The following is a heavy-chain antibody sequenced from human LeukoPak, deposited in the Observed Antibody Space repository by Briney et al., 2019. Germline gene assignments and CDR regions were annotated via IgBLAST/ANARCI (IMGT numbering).Heavy chain of an antibody. V-gene: IGHV1-69*01. CDR2: IIPIFGTA. CDR3: ARDKVDSSGWYDSSHY. D-gene: IGHD6-19*01. Sequence: GASVKVPCKASGGTFSSYAISWVRQAPGQGLEWMGGIIPIFGTANYAQKFQGRVTITADESTSTAYMELSSLRSEDTAVYYCARDKVDSSGWYDSSHYWGQGTLVTVSS. J-gene: IGHJ4*02. CDR1: GGTFSSYA.